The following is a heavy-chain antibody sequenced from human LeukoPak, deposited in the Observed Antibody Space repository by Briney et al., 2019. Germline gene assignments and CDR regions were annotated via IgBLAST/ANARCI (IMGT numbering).Heavy chain of an antibody. Sequence: GGSLRLSCAASGFTFTSYSMSWVRQAPGKGLEWVSGTSDRGDYTYYADSVKGRFTISRDNSKNTLYLQMNSLRAEDTALYFCTKKAQYNGNYPLDYWGQGTLVTVSS. CDR3: TKKAQYNGNYPLDY. D-gene: IGHD1-26*01. J-gene: IGHJ4*02. CDR2: TSDRGDYT. V-gene: IGHV3-23*01. CDR1: GFTFTSYS.